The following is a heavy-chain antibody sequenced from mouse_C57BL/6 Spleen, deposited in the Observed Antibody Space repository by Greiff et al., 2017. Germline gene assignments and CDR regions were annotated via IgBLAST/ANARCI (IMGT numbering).Heavy chain of an antibody. Sequence: VQLQQSGAELVRPGTSVKVSCKASGYAFTNYLIEWVKQRPGQGLEWIGVINPGSGGTNYNEKFKGKATLTADKSSSTAYMQLSSLTSEDSAVYCWARYGDYDGYWGQGTTLTVSS. CDR1: GYAFTNYL. J-gene: IGHJ2*01. CDR2: INPGSGGT. D-gene: IGHD2-4*01. V-gene: IGHV1-54*01. CDR3: ARYGDYDGY.